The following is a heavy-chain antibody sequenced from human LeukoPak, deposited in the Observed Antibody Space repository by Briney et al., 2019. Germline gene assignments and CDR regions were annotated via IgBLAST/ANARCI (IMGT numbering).Heavy chain of an antibody. J-gene: IGHJ3*02. D-gene: IGHD3-16*02. Sequence: PSETLSLTCAVYGGSFSGYYRSWIRQPPGKGLEWIGEINHSGSTNYNPSLKSRVTISVDTSKNQFSLKLSSVTAADTAVYYCARVGRLGELSLYFPHAFDIWGQGTMVTVSS. CDR3: ARVGRLGELSLYFPHAFDI. CDR2: INHSGST. CDR1: GGSFSGYY. V-gene: IGHV4-34*01.